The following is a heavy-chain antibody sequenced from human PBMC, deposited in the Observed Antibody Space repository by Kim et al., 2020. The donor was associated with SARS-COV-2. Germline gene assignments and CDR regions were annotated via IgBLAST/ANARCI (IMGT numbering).Heavy chain of an antibody. V-gene: IGHV1-8*01. Sequence: QKFHGRVTMTRNTSISTAYMELSSLRSEDTAVYYCARVGYYGSGSYYLGYWGQGTLVTVSS. CDR3: ARVGYYGSGSYYLGY. J-gene: IGHJ4*02. D-gene: IGHD3-10*01.